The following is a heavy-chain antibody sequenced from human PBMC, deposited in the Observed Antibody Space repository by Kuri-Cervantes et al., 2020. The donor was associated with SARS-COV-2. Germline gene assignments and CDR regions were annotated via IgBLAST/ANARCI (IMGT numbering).Heavy chain of an antibody. CDR2: MNPNSGNT. V-gene: IGHV1-8*01. CDR1: GYTFTSYD. CDR3: ARGTTVVKVDI. Sequence: ASVNVSCKASGYTFTSYDINWVRQATGQGLEWMGWMNPNSGNTGYAQKFQGRVTMARNSSISTAYMELSSLRSEDTAVYYCARGTTVVKVDIWGQGTMVTVSS. J-gene: IGHJ3*02. D-gene: IGHD4-23*01.